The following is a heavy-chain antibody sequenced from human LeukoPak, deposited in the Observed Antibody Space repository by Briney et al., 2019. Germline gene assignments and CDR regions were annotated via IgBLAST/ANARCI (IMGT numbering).Heavy chain of an antibody. CDR2: MNPNSGNT. V-gene: IGHV1-8*01. D-gene: IGHD2-8*01. CDR1: GYTFTSYD. J-gene: IGHJ5*02. CDR3: ARGGGGIDVLMVCDDNWFDP. Sequence: ASVKVSCKASGYTFTSYDINWVRQATGQGLEWMGWMNPNSGNTGYAQKFQGRVTMTRNTSISTAYMELSSLRSEDTAVYYCARGGGGIDVLMVCDDNWFDPWGQGTLVTVSS.